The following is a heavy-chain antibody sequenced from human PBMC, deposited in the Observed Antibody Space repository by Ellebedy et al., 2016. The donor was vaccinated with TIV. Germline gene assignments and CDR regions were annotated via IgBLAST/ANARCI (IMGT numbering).Heavy chain of an antibody. Sequence: SLKISCAASGFTFDDYAMHWVRQAPGRGLEWVSGISWNSGSIGYADSVKGPFTISRDNAKNSLYLQMNSLRTEDTALYYCAKDLELRFFKMEAFDIWGQGTMVTVSS. D-gene: IGHD3-3*01. CDR1: GFTFDDYA. CDR3: AKDLELRFFKMEAFDI. J-gene: IGHJ3*02. CDR2: ISWNSGSI. V-gene: IGHV3-9*01.